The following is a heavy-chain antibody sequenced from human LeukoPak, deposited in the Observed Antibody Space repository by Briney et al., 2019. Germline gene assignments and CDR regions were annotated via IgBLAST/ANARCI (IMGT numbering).Heavy chain of an antibody. CDR2: ISADRNVI. D-gene: IGHD1-14*01. V-gene: IGHV3-48*03. Sequence: GGSLRLSCAASGFTFNIYEMNWVRQAPGKGLEWISYISADRNVIYYADSVKGRFIISRDNAKNSLYLQMNSLRAQDTAVYYCAGSRYPEPQDLDYWGQGTLVSVSS. CDR1: GFTFNIYE. J-gene: IGHJ4*02. CDR3: AGSRYPEPQDLDY.